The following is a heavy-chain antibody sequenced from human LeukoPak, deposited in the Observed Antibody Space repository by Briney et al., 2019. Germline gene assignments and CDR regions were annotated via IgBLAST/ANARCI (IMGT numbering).Heavy chain of an antibody. V-gene: IGHV6-1*01. J-gene: IGHJ4*02. CDR2: TYYRSEWHN. Sequence: SQTLSLTCAISGDSVSSNSAAWNWIRQSPSRGLEWLGRTYYRSEWHNDYAVSVKSRIITSPDTSKNQFSLQLKSVTPEDTAVYYCARDLAGFGGYSYGMVDYWGQGTLVTVSS. D-gene: IGHD5-18*01. CDR3: ARDLAGFGGYSYGMVDY. CDR1: GDSVSSNSAA.